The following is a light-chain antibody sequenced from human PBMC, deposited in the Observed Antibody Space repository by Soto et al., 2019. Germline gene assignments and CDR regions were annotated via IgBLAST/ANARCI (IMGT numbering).Light chain of an antibody. J-gene: IGLJ2*01. Sequence: QSVLTQPPSASGSPGQSVAISCTGTSSDVGGYNYVSWYQQHSGKAPKLMIYEAIKRPSGVPDRFSGSKSGNTASLTVSGLQAEDEADYYCSSYAGSNNFVVFGGGTQLTVL. CDR1: SSDVGGYNY. CDR3: SSYAGSNNFVV. CDR2: EAI. V-gene: IGLV2-8*01.